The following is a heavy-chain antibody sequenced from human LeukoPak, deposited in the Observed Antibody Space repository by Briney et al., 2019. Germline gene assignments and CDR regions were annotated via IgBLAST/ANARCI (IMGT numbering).Heavy chain of an antibody. D-gene: IGHD3-22*01. CDR2: IYHGGRT. Sequence: SETLSLTCTVSGGSISSYYWSWIRQTPGKGLEWIGYIYHGGRTDYNPSLKSRVTISVDTSKNQFSLKLSSVTAADTAVYYCARASYYYDSSGYHFDYWGQGTLVTVSS. J-gene: IGHJ4*02. V-gene: IGHV4-59*08. CDR3: ARASYYYDSSGYHFDY. CDR1: GGSISSYY.